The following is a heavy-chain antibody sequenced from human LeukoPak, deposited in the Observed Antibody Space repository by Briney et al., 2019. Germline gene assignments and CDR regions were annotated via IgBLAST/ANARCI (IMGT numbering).Heavy chain of an antibody. J-gene: IGHJ4*02. CDR2: ISSSVVST. V-gene: IGHV3-23*01. CDR3: ARDYDGRGYSPAY. CDR1: GFTFGSYA. D-gene: IGHD3-22*01. Sequence: GGSLRLSCAGSGFTFGSYAMSWVRQAPGKGLEWVSGISSSVVSTYYADSVKGRFTISRDNSKNTLYLQMNSLRTEDTAVYFCARDYDGRGYSPAYWGQGTLVTVSS.